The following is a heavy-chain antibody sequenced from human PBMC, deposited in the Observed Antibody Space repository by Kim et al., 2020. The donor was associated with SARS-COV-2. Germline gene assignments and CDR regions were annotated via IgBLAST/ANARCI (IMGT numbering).Heavy chain of an antibody. J-gene: IGHJ6*03. CDR2: IYYSGST. CDR3: ARRKGPRTIFGVVIEPPRGYYYMDV. Sequence: SETLSLTCTVSGGSISSSSYYWGWIRQPPWKGLEWIGNIYYSGSTYYNPSLKSRVTISVDTSKNQFSLKLSSVTAADTAVYYCARRKGPRTIFGVVIEPPRGYYYMDVWGKGTTVTVSS. CDR1: GGSISSSSYY. V-gene: IGHV4-39*01. D-gene: IGHD3-3*01.